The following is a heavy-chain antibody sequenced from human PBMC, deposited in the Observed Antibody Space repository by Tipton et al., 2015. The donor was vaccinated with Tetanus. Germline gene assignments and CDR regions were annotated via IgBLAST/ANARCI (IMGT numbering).Heavy chain of an antibody. D-gene: IGHD6-19*01. CDR3: ARWIAVTGTDFDF. J-gene: IGHJ4*02. CDR2: IYENGDT. V-gene: IGHV4-39*01. Sequence: TLSLTCSLSGDSISSSTYYWGWIRQPPGKGLEWIGSIYENGDTYYNPSLKSRVTISVDTSKNQFSLKLTSVTAADPAVYYCARWIAVTGTDFDFWGQGTLVTVSS. CDR1: GDSISSSTYY.